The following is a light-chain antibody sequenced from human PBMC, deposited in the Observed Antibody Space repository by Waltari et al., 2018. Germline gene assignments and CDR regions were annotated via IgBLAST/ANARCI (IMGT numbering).Light chain of an antibody. CDR2: TNS. Sequence: SYGLTQPPSVSVSPGQTARITCGGDYFGTEDVNWYQQKPPQAPLLVIYTNSARPSGIPDRLSGVRAGNTATLIIGGVEAGDEAEYYCQVWDVESDHVFFGGGTRLTVL. J-gene: IGLJ7*01. CDR1: YFGTED. CDR3: QVWDVESDHVF. V-gene: IGLV3-21*01.